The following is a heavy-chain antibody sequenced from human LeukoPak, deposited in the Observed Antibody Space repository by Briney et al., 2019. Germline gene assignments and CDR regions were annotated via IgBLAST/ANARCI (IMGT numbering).Heavy chain of an antibody. J-gene: IGHJ5*02. CDR2: IYCSGTT. V-gene: IGHV4-59*01. CDR1: GGSIDSNS. D-gene: IGHD6-13*01. CDR3: ARRSSSWKNWFDP. Sequence: SETLSLTCTVSGGSIDSNSWTWIRQPPGKGPEWIGYIYCSGTTNYNPSLKSRVTMSVDMSKNQFSLKLSSVTAADTAVYYCARRSSSWKNWFDPWGQGTLVTVSS.